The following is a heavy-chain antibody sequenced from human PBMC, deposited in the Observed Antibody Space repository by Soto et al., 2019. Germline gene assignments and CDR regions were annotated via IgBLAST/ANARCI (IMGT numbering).Heavy chain of an antibody. D-gene: IGHD2-2*01. CDR1: GGTFSSYA. Sequence: QVQLVQSGAEVKKPGSSVKVSCKASGGTFSSYAISWVRQAPGQGLEWMGGIIPIFGTANYAQKFQGRVTITAEKSTSKAKMELRSLRSEDTAVYYCATRYCSSTSCSTNAFDIWGQGTMVTVSS. V-gene: IGHV1-69*06. CDR3: ATRYCSSTSCSTNAFDI. CDR2: IIPIFGTA. J-gene: IGHJ3*02.